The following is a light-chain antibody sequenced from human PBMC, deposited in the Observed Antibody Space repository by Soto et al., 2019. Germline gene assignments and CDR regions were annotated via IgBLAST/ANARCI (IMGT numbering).Light chain of an antibody. CDR3: QQRSEGPRT. CDR1: QSISSS. V-gene: IGKV3-11*01. J-gene: IGKJ1*01. CDR2: DAS. Sequence: EIVLTQSPATLSLSLGERATLTCRTSQSISSSLAWYQQKPGQAPRLLIYDASTRATGFPARFSGSGSGTDFTLTICSLETEDFAVYYCQQRSEGPRTFGQGTKVDIK.